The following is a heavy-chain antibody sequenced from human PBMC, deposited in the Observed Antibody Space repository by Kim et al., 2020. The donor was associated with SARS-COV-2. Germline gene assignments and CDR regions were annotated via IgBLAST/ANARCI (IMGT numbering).Heavy chain of an antibody. CDR1: GYTFTGYY. V-gene: IGHV1-2*02. D-gene: IGHD6-13*01. CDR3: ATRPGAAGSFYYYYYMHV. J-gene: IGHJ6*03. Sequence: ASVKVSCKAAGYTFTGYYMHWVRQAPGQGLEWMGWINPNSGGTNYAQKFQGRVTKTRDTSISTAYMELSRLRSDDTAVYYCATRPGAAGSFYYYYYMHVWGKGTTVTVSS. CDR2: INPNSGGT.